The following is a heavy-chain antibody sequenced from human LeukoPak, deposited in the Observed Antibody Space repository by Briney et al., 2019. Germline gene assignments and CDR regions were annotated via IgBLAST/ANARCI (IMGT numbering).Heavy chain of an antibody. J-gene: IGHJ4*02. V-gene: IGHV3-43*01. CDR2: ISWDGGRI. CDR3: AKDNWNYYFDY. Sequence: HTGGSLRLSCAASGFTFDDYTMHWVRQAPGKGLEWVSLISWDGGRIYYADSVKGRFTISRDNSKDSLYLQMNSLRTEDTALYFCAKDNWNYYFDYWGQGTLVTVSS. CDR1: GFTFDDYT. D-gene: IGHD1-7*01.